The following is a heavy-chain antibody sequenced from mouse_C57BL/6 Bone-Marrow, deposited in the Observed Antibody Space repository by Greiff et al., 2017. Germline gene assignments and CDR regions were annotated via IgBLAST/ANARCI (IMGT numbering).Heavy chain of an antibody. V-gene: IGHV1-50*01. Sequence: VQLQQPGAELVKPGASVKLSCKASGYTFTSYWMQWVKQRPGQGLEWIGEIDPSDSYTNYNQKFTGKATLTVDTSSSTAYMQLSSLTSEDSAVYYCARSCGPWFAYWGQGTLVTVSA. J-gene: IGHJ3*01. CDR2: IDPSDSYT. CDR3: ARSCGPWFAY. CDR1: GYTFTSYW.